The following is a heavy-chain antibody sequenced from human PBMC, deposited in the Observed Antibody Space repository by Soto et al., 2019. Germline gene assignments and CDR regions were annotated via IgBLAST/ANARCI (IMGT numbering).Heavy chain of an antibody. CDR2: ISYDGSNK. J-gene: IGHJ4*02. D-gene: IGHD3-22*01. CDR1: GFTFSSYG. CDR3: TTGRTNYYDSSGYFDY. V-gene: IGHV3-30*03. Sequence: PGGSLRLSCAASGFTFSSYGMHWVRQAPGKGLEWVAVISYDGSNKYYADSVKGRFTISRDNSKNTLYLQMNSLRAEDTAVYYCTTGRTNYYDSSGYFDYGGQGTLVTVSS.